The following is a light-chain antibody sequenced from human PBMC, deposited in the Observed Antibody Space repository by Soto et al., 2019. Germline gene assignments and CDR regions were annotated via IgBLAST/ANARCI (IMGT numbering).Light chain of an antibody. V-gene: IGLV2-14*01. CDR3: SSYTSSSTLYV. CDR2: EVS. J-gene: IGLJ1*01. Sequence: SALTQPASVSGSPGQSITISCTGTSSDVGGYNYVSWYQHHPGKAPKLLIYEVSSRPSGVSNRFSGSKSGNTASLTISGLQAEDEADYYCSSYTSSSTLYVFGTGTKLTVL. CDR1: SSDVGGYNY.